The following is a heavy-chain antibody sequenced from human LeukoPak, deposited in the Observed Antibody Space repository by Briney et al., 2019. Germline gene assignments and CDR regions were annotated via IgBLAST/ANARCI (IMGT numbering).Heavy chain of an antibody. Sequence: SETLSLTCTVSGGSISSYYWSWIRQPAGKGLEWIGRIYTSGSTNYNPSLKSRVTISVDTSKNQFSLKLSSVTAADTAVYYCAGTRDCSGGSCFLESDAFDIWGQGTMVTVSS. CDR2: IYTSGST. J-gene: IGHJ3*02. V-gene: IGHV4-4*07. D-gene: IGHD2-15*01. CDR3: AGTRDCSGGSCFLESDAFDI. CDR1: GGSISSYY.